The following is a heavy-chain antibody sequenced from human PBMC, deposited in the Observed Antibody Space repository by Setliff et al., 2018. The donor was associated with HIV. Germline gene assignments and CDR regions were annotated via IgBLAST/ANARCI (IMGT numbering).Heavy chain of an antibody. CDR1: GFTFDDYA. CDR2: IEWHGGRT. J-gene: IGHJ4*02. Sequence: HPGGSLRLSCTASGFTFDDYAMYWVRQAPGKALEWVSLIEWHGGRTFYADSVEGRFTISRDNTENFLYLQMHSLRLDDTAIYYCAKTTGSVLGTYYFDSWGQGTRVTVSS. CDR3: AKTTGSVLGTYYFDS. V-gene: IGHV3-43D*04. D-gene: IGHD3-16*01.